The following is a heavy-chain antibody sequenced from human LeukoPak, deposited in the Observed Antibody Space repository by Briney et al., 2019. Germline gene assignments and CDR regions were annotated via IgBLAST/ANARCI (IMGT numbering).Heavy chain of an antibody. CDR3: ARSQDGYNYNY. CDR2: NYYSGSP. V-gene: IGHV4-59*01. CDR1: SGSISSYY. D-gene: IGHD5-24*01. Sequence: SVTLSLTCTVSSGSISSYYWSWLRQPPGKELEWIGYNYYSGSPNYNPSLKSRVTISVDTSKNQFSLKLSSVTAADTAVYYWARSQDGYNYNYWGQGTLVTVSS. J-gene: IGHJ4*02.